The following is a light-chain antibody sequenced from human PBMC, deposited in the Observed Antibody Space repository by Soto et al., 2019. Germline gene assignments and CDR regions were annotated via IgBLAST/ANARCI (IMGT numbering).Light chain of an antibody. CDR3: QQYGSSRT. CDR2: GAS. J-gene: IGKJ1*01. CDR1: QSVSSSY. V-gene: IGKV3-20*01. Sequence: EIVLTQSPGTLSLSPGERATLSCRASQSVSSSYLAWYEQKPGQAPRLLIYGASSRATGIPDRFSGSGSGTDFPLTTSRLEPDDFAVYYCQQYGSSRTLGQGATVDSK.